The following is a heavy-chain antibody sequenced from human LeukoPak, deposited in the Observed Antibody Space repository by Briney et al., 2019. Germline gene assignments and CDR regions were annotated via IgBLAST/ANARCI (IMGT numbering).Heavy chain of an antibody. Sequence: ASVKVFCKVSGYTLTELSMHWVRQAPGKGLEWMGGFDPEDGETIYAQKFQGRVTMTEDTSTDTAYMELSSLRSEDTAVYYCAVGITAIIYYYCGMDVWGQGTTVTVSS. V-gene: IGHV1-24*01. J-gene: IGHJ6*02. CDR2: FDPEDGET. D-gene: IGHD2-2*02. CDR1: GYTLTELS. CDR3: AVGITAIIYYYCGMDV.